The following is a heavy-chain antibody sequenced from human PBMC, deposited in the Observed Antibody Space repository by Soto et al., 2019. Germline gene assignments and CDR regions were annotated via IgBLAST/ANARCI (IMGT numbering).Heavy chain of an antibody. CDR2: ISSTTNYI. V-gene: IGHV3-21*06. J-gene: IGHJ4*02. Sequence: GGSLRLSCAASGFTSTRYSMNWVRQAPGKGLEWVASISSTTNYIYYGDSMKGRFTISRDNANNSLYLEMNSLRAEDTAVYYCARESEDRTSNFDXWGQGTLFTVSX. CDR1: GFTSTRYS. CDR3: ARESEDRTSNFDX.